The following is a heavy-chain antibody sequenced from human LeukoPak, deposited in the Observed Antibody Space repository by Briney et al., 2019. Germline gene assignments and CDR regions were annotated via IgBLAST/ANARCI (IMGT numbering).Heavy chain of an antibody. CDR2: VYYSGST. CDR1: GGSISNYF. D-gene: IGHD2-15*01. V-gene: IGHV4-59*01. CDR3: ASGVVYYYMDV. J-gene: IGHJ6*03. Sequence: SETLSLTCTVSGGSISNYFWSWIRQPPGKGLEWIGHVYYSGSTNYNPSLKSRVTISVDTSKNQFSLKLSSVTAADTAVYYCASGVVYYYMDVWGKGTTVTVSS.